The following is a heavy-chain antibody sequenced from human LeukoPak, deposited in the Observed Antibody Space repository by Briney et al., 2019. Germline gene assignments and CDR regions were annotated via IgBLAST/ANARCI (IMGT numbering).Heavy chain of an antibody. J-gene: IGHJ2*01. Sequence: SETLSLTCTVSGGSISSTSDYWSWIRQPPGKGLEWIGNIGNFNFNGRTYYNPSLKSRVTISVDTSMNQFSLKLSSVTAADTAVYYCARVTYYGSGSPDLWGRGTLVTVSS. CDR2: IGNFNFNGRT. D-gene: IGHD3-10*01. CDR3: ARVTYYGSGSPDL. V-gene: IGHV4-39*07. CDR1: GGSISSTSDY.